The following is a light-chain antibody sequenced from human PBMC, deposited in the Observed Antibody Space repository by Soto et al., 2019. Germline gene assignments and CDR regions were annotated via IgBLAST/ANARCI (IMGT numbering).Light chain of an antibody. Sequence: ETVLTQSPGTLSLSPGERPTLSWRASQSVSSSYLAWYQQKPGQAPRLLIYGASSRATGIPDRFSGSGSGTDFTLTISRLEPEDFAVYYCQQYGSSPTFGQGTKVDNK. CDR2: GAS. CDR3: QQYGSSPT. J-gene: IGKJ1*01. CDR1: QSVSSSY. V-gene: IGKV3-20*01.